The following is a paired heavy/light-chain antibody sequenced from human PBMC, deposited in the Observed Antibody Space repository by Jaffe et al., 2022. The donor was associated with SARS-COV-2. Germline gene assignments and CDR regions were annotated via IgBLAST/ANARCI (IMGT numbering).Heavy chain of an antibody. V-gene: IGHV3-30*03. CDR3: ARGERNGYYDSSGYILGHFDL. CDR1: GFTFSYYD. D-gene: IGHD3-22*01. Sequence: QVQVVESGGGVVQPGRSLRLSCAASGFTFSYYDMHWVRQAPGKGLEWVALISHDGSNKYHADSVKGRFTISRDNSKNTLYLQMNSLRAEDTAVYYCARGERNGYYDSSGYILGHFDLWGRGTLVTVSS. J-gene: IGHJ2*01. CDR2: ISHDGSNK.
Light chain of an antibody. CDR1: QSLLQSNGYNY. J-gene: IGKJ1*01. Sequence: DIVMTQSPLSLPVTPGEPASISCRSSQSLLQSNGYNYLDWYLQKPGQSPQLLIYLGSNRASGVPDRFSGSGSGTDFTLKISRVEAEDVGVYYCMQALQTSWTFGQGTKVEIK. V-gene: IGKV2-28*01. CDR3: MQALQTSWT. CDR2: LGS.